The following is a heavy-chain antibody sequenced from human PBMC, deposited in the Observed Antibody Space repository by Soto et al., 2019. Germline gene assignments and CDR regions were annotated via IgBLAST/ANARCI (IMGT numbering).Heavy chain of an antibody. J-gene: IGHJ4*02. V-gene: IGHV1-3*01. Sequence: ASVKVSCKASGYTFTSYAMHWVRQAPGQRLEWMGWINAGNGNTKYSQKFQGRVTITRDTSASTAYMELSSLRSEDTAVYYCARRISSFGVGQFDYWGQGTLVTVSS. D-gene: IGHD3-3*01. CDR2: INAGNGNT. CDR1: GYTFTSYA. CDR3: ARRISSFGVGQFDY.